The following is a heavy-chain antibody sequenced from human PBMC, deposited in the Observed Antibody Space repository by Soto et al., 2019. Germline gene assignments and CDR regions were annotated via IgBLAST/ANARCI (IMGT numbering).Heavy chain of an antibody. J-gene: IGHJ6*02. CDR2: IYYSGST. V-gene: IGHV4-61*01. CDR1: GGSVNIGTYY. D-gene: IGHD6-13*01. Sequence: SSETLSLTCTVPGGSVNIGTYYWSWIRQPPGKGLKWIGYIYYSGSTNYNTSLKSRVTISVDTSKNQFSLKLSSVTAADTAVYYCARILSSSWFPTAYYGMDVWGQGTTVTVSS. CDR3: ARILSSSWFPTAYYGMDV.